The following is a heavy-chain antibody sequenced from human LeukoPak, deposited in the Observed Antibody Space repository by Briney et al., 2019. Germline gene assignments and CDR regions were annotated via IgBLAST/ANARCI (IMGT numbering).Heavy chain of an antibody. Sequence: ASVKVSCKASGYTFTNYAMNWVRQAPGQGLERMGWINPNSGGTNYAQKFQGRVTMTRDTSISTAYMELSRLRSDDTAVYYCARDLGTPYYDILTGSFDYWGQGTLVTVSS. V-gene: IGHV1-2*02. D-gene: IGHD3-9*01. CDR2: INPNSGGT. CDR3: ARDLGTPYYDILTGSFDY. CDR1: GYTFTNYA. J-gene: IGHJ4*02.